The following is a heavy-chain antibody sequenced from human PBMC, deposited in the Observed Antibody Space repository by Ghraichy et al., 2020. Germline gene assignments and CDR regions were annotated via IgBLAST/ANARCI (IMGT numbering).Heavy chain of an antibody. CDR1: STPLNSSHNS. D-gene: IGHD2-15*01. CDR2: IYYSGST. Sequence: SETLSPTPNLTSTPLNSSHNSRSRMRYSPGKKQEWIGSIYYSGSTYYNPSLKSRVTISVDTSKNQFSLKLSSVTAADTAVYYCARHVLPSYCSGGSCYLNWFDPWG. J-gene: IGHJ5*02. CDR3: ARHVLPSYCSGGSCYLNWFDP. V-gene: IGHV4-39*01.